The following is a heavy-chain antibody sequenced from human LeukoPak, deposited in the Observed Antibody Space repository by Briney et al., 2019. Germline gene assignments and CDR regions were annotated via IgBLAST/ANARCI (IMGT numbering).Heavy chain of an antibody. CDR1: GGLISTYY. Sequence: PSETLSLTCTVSGGLISTYYWSWIRQPLGRGLEWIGYIYYSGSTNYNPSLKSRVTISVDTSKNQFSLKLTSVTAADTAEYYCARAPPSAAGYYYGLDVWGQGTTVTVSS. V-gene: IGHV4-59*01. D-gene: IGHD6-13*01. CDR2: IYYSGST. CDR3: ARAPPSAAGYYYGLDV. J-gene: IGHJ6*02.